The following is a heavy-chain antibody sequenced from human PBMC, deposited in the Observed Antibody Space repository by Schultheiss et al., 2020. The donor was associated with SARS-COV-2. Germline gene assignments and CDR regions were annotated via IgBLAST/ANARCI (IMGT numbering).Heavy chain of an antibody. Sequence: SETLSLTCTVSGGSISSGDYYWSWIRQPPGKGLEWIGEINHSGSTNYNPSLKSRVTISVDTSKNQFSLKLSSVTAADTAVYYCARVGKYDYVWGSYRYTGNYYYGMDVWGQGTTVTVSS. CDR2: INHSGST. CDR1: GGSISSGDYY. V-gene: IGHV4-39*07. J-gene: IGHJ6*02. CDR3: ARVGKYDYVWGSYRYTGNYYYGMDV. D-gene: IGHD3-16*02.